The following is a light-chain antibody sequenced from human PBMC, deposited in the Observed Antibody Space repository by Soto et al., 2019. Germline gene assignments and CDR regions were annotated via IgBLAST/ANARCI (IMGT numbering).Light chain of an antibody. CDR3: CSYAGSYTYV. Sequence: QSALTQPRSVSGSPGQSVTISRTGTTSGVGGYNYVSWYQQHPGKAPKLMIFDVSKRPSGVPDRFSGSKSGNTASLTISGLQAEDEADYYCCSYAGSYTYVFGTGTKLTVL. J-gene: IGLJ1*01. V-gene: IGLV2-11*01. CDR1: TSGVGGYNY. CDR2: DVS.